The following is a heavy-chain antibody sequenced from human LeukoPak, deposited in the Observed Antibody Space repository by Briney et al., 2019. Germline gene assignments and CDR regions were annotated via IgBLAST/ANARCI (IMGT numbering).Heavy chain of an antibody. D-gene: IGHD6-13*01. V-gene: IGHV5-51*01. Sequence: GESLKISCKGSGYSFTSYWIGWVRQMPGKGLEWMGIIYPGDSDTRYSPSFQGQVTISADKSISTAYLQWSSLKASDTAMYYCARAYSSSWYLFYYGMDVWGQGTTVTVSS. CDR2: IYPGDSDT. CDR1: GYSFTSYW. CDR3: ARAYSSSWYLFYYGMDV. J-gene: IGHJ6*02.